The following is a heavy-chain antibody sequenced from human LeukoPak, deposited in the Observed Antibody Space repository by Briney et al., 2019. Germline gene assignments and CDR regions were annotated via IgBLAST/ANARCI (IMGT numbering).Heavy chain of an antibody. V-gene: IGHV3-7*01. CDR2: IKQDGSEK. J-gene: IGHJ6*03. Sequence: PGGSLRLSCAASGFTFSSYWMSWVRQAPGKGLEWVANIKQDGSEKYYVDSVKGRFTISRDNAKNSLYLQMNSLRAEDTAVYYCARGRADYYYYYYMDVWGKGTTVTVSS. CDR3: ARGRADYYYYYYMDV. CDR1: GFTFSSYW.